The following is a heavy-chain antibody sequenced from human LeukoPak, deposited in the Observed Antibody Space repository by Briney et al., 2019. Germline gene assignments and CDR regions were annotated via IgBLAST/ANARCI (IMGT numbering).Heavy chain of an antibody. D-gene: IGHD6-13*01. CDR3: AREEGIAAAEGAFDI. J-gene: IGHJ3*02. V-gene: IGHV3-66*01. Sequence: GGSLRLSCAASGFTFSSYAMSWVRQAPGKGLEWVSVIYSGGSTYYADSVKGRFTISRDNSKNTLYLQMNSLRAEDTAVYYCAREEGIAAAEGAFDIWGQGTMVTVSS. CDR2: IYSGGST. CDR1: GFTFSSYA.